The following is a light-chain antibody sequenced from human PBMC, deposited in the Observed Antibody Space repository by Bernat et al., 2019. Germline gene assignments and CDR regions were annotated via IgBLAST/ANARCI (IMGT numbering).Light chain of an antibody. CDR1: QSVSSSY. J-gene: IGKJ2*01. CDR2: GAS. CDR3: QQRTIWYT. Sequence: EIVLTQSPGTLSLSPGERATLSCRASQSVSSSYLAWYQQKPGQAPRLLIYGASSRATGIPARFSGSGSGTVFTLTISSLEPEDSAVYYCQQRTIWYTFGQGTKLEIK. V-gene: IGKV3D-20*02.